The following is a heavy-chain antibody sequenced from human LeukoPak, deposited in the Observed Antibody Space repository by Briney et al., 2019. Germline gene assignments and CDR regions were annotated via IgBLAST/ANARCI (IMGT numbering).Heavy chain of an antibody. Sequence: GGSLRLSCAASGFTFSSYWMSWVRQAPGKGLEWVANIKQDGSEKYYLDSVKGRFTISRDNAKNSLYLQMNSLRAEDTAVYYCARAQDGYTLTYYYYYMDVWGKGTTVTISS. CDR2: IKQDGSEK. J-gene: IGHJ6*03. D-gene: IGHD5-24*01. CDR1: GFTFSSYW. V-gene: IGHV3-7*01. CDR3: ARAQDGYTLTYYYYYMDV.